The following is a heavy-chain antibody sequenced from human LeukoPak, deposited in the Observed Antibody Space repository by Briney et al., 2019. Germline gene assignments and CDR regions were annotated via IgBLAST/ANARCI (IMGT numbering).Heavy chain of an antibody. D-gene: IGHD3-22*01. CDR2: IYTSGST. V-gene: IGHV4-61*02. CDR3: ARDYYYDSSGYYSHFDY. J-gene: IGHJ4*02. Sequence: SETLSLTCTVSGGSISSGSYYWRWIRQPAGKGLEWIGRIYTSGSTNYNPSLKSRVTMSVDTSKNQFSLKLSSVTAADTAVYYCARDYYYDSSGYYSHFDYWGQGTLVTVSS. CDR1: GGSISSGSYY.